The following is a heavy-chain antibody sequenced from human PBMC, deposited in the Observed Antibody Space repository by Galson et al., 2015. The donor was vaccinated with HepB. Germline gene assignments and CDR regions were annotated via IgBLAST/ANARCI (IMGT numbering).Heavy chain of an antibody. CDR2: ISSSSSYI. V-gene: IGHV3-21*01. D-gene: IGHD3-9*01. Sequence: SLRLSCAASGFTFSSYSMNWVRQAPGKGLEWVSSISSSSSYIYYADSVKGRFTISRDNAKNSLYLQMNSLRAEDTAVYYCARGVDILTGYYYYYYGMDVWGQGTTVTVSS. CDR1: GFTFSSYS. J-gene: IGHJ6*02. CDR3: ARGVDILTGYYYYYYGMDV.